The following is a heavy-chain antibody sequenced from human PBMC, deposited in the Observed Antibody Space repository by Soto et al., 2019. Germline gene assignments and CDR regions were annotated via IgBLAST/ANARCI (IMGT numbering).Heavy chain of an antibody. Sequence: GGSLRLSCGASGLTFSNYGMNWVRQDTGKGLEWVSSISSSSSYIYYADSVKGRFTISRDNAKNSLYLQMNSLRAEDTAVYYCASSYYDFWSGYYPPYYYYYGMDVWGQGTTVTVSS. CDR3: ASSYYDFWSGYYPPYYYYYGMDV. V-gene: IGHV3-21*01. CDR2: ISSSSSYI. J-gene: IGHJ6*02. CDR1: GLTFSNYG. D-gene: IGHD3-3*01.